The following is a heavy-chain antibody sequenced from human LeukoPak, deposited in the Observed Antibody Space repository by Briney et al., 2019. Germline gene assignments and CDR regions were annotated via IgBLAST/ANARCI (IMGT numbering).Heavy chain of an antibody. CDR1: GYSISSGYY. J-gene: IGHJ2*01. Sequence: SETLSLTCTVSGYSISSGYYWGWIRQPPGKGLEWIGSIYHSGSTYYNPSLKSRVTISVDTSKNQFSLKLSSVTAADTAVYYCARTSYAVAGLYWYFDLWGRGTLVTVSS. V-gene: IGHV4-38-2*02. CDR3: ARTSYAVAGLYWYFDL. CDR2: IYHSGST. D-gene: IGHD6-19*01.